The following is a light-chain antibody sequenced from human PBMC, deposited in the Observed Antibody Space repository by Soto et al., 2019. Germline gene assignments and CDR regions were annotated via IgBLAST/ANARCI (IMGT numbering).Light chain of an antibody. V-gene: IGLV2-8*01. CDR1: SSDVGGYNY. J-gene: IGLJ1*01. Sequence: QSALTQPPSASGSPGQSVTISCTGTSSDVGGYNYVSWYQHHPGKAPKLMIYEVSERPSGVPDRFSGSKSGNTASLTVSGLQAEDEADYYCSSYAGSNNFNVFGTGTKVHRP. CDR3: SSYAGSNNFNV. CDR2: EVS.